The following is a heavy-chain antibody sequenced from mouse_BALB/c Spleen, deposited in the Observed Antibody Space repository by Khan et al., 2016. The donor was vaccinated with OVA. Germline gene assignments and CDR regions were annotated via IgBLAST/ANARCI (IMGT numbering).Heavy chain of an antibody. CDR2: IWSGGST. V-gene: IGHV2-2*02. CDR1: GFSLTSYG. CDR3: ARSPYGNYGFAY. D-gene: IGHD2-1*01. J-gene: IGHJ3*01. Sequence: QVQLKESGPGLVQPSQSLSITCTVSGFSLTSYGVHWVRQSPGKGLEWLGVIWSGGSTDYNAAFISRLSISKDNSKSQVFFKMNSLQANDTAIYYWARSPYGNYGFAYWGQGTLVTVSA.